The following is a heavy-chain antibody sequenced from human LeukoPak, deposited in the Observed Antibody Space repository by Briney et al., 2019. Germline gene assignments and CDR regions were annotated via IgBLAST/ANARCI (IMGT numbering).Heavy chain of an antibody. CDR3: ARDFGELLFGMDV. D-gene: IGHD3-10*01. CDR2: ISSSSSYT. Sequence: GGSLRLSCAASGFTFSDYYMSWIRQAPGKGLEWVSYISSSSSYTNYAESVKGRFTISRDNAKNSPYLQMNSLRAEDTAVYYCARDFGELLFGMDVWGQGTTVTVS. CDR1: GFTFSDYY. J-gene: IGHJ6*02. V-gene: IGHV3-11*05.